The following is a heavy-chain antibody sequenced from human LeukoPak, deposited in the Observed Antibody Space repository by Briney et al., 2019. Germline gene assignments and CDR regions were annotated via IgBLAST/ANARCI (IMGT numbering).Heavy chain of an antibody. D-gene: IGHD5-18*01. V-gene: IGHV1-18*01. CDR1: GYTFTSYG. CDR3: ARVSHTAMVFYY. J-gene: IGHJ4*02. Sequence: ASVKGSCKASGYTFTSYGISWVRQAPGQGLEWMGWISAYNGNTNYAQKLQGRVTMTTDTSTSTAYMELRSLRSDDTAVYYCARVSHTAMVFYYWGQGTLVTVSS. CDR2: ISAYNGNT.